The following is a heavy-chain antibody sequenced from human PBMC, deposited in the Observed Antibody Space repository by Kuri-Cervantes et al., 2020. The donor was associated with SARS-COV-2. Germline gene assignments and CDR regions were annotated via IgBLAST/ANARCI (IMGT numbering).Heavy chain of an antibody. J-gene: IGHJ4*02. D-gene: IGHD4-17*01. Sequence: SGPTLVKPTQTLTLTCTFSGFSLTTTGVGVAWIRQPPGQALEWLGVIYWDDDKRYGPSLKSRLTITKDTSKNQVVLTMTNMDPVDTATYYCAQVTTQEFDYWGQGTLVTVSS. CDR2: IYWDDDK. V-gene: IGHV2-5*05. CDR3: AQVTTQEFDY. CDR1: GFSLTTTGVG.